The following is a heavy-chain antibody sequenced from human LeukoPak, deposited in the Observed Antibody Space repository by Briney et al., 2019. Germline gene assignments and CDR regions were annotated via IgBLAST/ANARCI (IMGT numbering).Heavy chain of an antibody. D-gene: IGHD5-24*01. CDR3: AKDLDGYNYFDY. CDR1: GFTFSSYG. V-gene: IGHV3-30*18. J-gene: IGHJ4*02. Sequence: QTGGSLRLSCAASGFTFSSYGMHWVRQAPGKGLEWVAVISYDGSNKYYADSVKGRFTISRDNSKNTLYLQMNSLRAEDTAVYYCAKDLDGYNYFDYWGQGTLVTVSS. CDR2: ISYDGSNK.